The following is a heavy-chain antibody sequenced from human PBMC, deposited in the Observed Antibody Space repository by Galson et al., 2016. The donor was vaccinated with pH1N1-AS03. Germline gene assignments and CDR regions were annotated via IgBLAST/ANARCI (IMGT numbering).Heavy chain of an antibody. V-gene: IGHV3-74*01. Sequence: LRLSCAASGIPFSSHWMHWIRQVPGKGLVWVSQINTDGTETIYADSVKGRFTISRDNAKNTLYLQMDSLRAEDTAMYYCTNSLVYWGQGTLATVSS. CDR3: TNSLVY. CDR2: INTDGTET. CDR1: GIPFSSHW. J-gene: IGHJ4*02. D-gene: IGHD1-26*01.